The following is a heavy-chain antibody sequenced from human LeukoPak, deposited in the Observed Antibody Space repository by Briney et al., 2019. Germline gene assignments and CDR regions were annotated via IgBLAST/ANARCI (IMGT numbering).Heavy chain of an antibody. CDR2: FDPEDGET. Sequence: ASVKVSCKVSGSTLTVLSMHWVRQAPGKGLEWMGGFDPEDGETIYAQKFQGRVTMTEDTSTDTAYMELSSLRSEDTAVYYCATEYDILTGYYSRPEYFQHWGQGTLVTVSS. CDR1: GSTLTVLS. CDR3: ATEYDILTGYYSRPEYFQH. D-gene: IGHD3-9*01. J-gene: IGHJ1*01. V-gene: IGHV1-24*01.